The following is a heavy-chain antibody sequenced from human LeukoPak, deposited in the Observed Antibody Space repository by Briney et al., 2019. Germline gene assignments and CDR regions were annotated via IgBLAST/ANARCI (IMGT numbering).Heavy chain of an antibody. D-gene: IGHD6-19*01. J-gene: IGHJ3*02. CDR3: ARDGKAVAVAFDI. CDR2: ITASSTAI. CDR1: GFTFNTYT. Sequence: GGSLRLSCAASGFTFNTYTMNWVRQAPGKGLEWVSSITASSTAIYYADSVKGRFTISRDNAKNSLYLQMNSLRAEDTAVYYCARDGKAVAVAFDIWGQGTMVTVSS. V-gene: IGHV3-21*01.